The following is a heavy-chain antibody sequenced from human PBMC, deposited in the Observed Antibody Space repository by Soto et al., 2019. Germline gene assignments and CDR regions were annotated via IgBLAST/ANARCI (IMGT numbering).Heavy chain of an antibody. J-gene: IGHJ4*02. V-gene: IGHV3-33*01. CDR1: GFDFSTYG. D-gene: IGHD1-26*01. Sequence: QVQLVESGGGVVQPGRSLRLSCAASGFDFSTYGMHWVRQAPGKGPEWVAVIWYDGSNKYYADSVRGRFIISRDNSKSTLFLQLISLRAEVTAVYYCARAVGPFDYWGQGTLVTVSS. CDR3: ARAVGPFDY. CDR2: IWYDGSNK.